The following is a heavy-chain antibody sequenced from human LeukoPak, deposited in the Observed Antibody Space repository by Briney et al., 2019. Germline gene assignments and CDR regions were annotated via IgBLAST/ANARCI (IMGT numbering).Heavy chain of an antibody. V-gene: IGHV4-59*01. CDR2: IYYCGST. J-gene: IGHJ6*03. Sequence: ASETLSLTRTVSGGSISSYYWSWIRQPPGKGLEWIGYIYYCGSTNYNPSLKSRVTISVDTSKNQFSLKLSSVTAADTAVYYCARGFRDAIFPYYYYNYMDVWGKGTTVTISS. D-gene: IGHD3-3*02. CDR1: GGSISSYY. CDR3: ARGFRDAIFPYYYYNYMDV.